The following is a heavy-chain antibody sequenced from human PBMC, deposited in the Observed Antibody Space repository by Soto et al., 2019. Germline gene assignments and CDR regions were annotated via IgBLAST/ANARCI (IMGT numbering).Heavy chain of an antibody. J-gene: IGHJ4*02. CDR2: IYPGDSDT. Sequence: GESLKISCKGSGYSFTSYWIGWVRQMPGKGLEWMGIIYPGDSDTRYSPSFQGQVTISADKSISTAYLQWSSLKASDTAMYYCARQKDIVATDEEGFDYWGQGTLVTVSS. V-gene: IGHV5-51*01. D-gene: IGHD5-12*01. CDR1: GYSFTSYW. CDR3: ARQKDIVATDEEGFDY.